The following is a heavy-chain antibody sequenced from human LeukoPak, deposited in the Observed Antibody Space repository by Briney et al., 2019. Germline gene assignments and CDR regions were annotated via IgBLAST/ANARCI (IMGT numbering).Heavy chain of an antibody. V-gene: IGHV4-38-2*01. CDR3: ARGGDIVVVVAANAFDY. D-gene: IGHD2-15*01. J-gene: IGHJ4*02. CDR2: IYHSGST. Sequence: SETLSLTCAVSAYSISSGYYWGWIRQPPGKGLEWIGSIYHSGSTYYNPSLKSRVTISVDTSKNQFSLRLSSVTAADTAVYYCARGGDIVVVVAANAFDYWGQGTLVTVSS. CDR1: AYSISSGYY.